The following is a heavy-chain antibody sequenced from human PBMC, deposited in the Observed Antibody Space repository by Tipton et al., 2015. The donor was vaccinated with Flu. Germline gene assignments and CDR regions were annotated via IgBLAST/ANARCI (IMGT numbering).Heavy chain of an antibody. J-gene: IGHJ3*02. CDR3: ARGPKQWLEYDAFGI. D-gene: IGHD6-19*01. CDR1: GGSISSSSYY. V-gene: IGHV4-39*07. CDR2: IYYSGST. Sequence: TLSLTCTVSGGSISSSSYYWGWIRQPPGKGLEWIGSIYYSGSTYYNPSLKSRVTISVATSKNQFSLKLSSVTAADTAVYYCARGPKQWLEYDAFGIWGRGTMVTVSS.